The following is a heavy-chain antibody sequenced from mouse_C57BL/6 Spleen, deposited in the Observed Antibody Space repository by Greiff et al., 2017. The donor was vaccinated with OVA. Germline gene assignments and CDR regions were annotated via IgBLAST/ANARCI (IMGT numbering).Heavy chain of an antibody. V-gene: IGHV2-9-1*01. J-gene: IGHJ3*01. CDR3: ARATPGAWFAY. D-gene: IGHD6-1*01. CDR1: GFSLTSYA. Sequence: VQGVESGPGLVAPSQSLSITCTVSGFSLTSYAISWVRQPPGKGLEWLGVIWTGGGTNYNSALNSRLSISKDNSKGQVFLKMNSLQTDDTARYDCARATPGAWFAYWGKGTLVTVSA. CDR2: IWTGGGT.